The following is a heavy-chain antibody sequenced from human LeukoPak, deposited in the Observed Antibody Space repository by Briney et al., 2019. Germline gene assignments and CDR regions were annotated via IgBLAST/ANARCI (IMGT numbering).Heavy chain of an antibody. J-gene: IGHJ4*02. Sequence: ASVKVSCKASGYTFTDYYMHWVRQAPGQELGWMGWINPNSGGTNYAQKFQGRVTMTRDTSISTSYMELSRLRSDDTAVYYCARAWLRLNPYFDYWGQGTLVTVSS. CDR1: GYTFTDYY. CDR2: INPNSGGT. D-gene: IGHD5-12*01. V-gene: IGHV1-2*02. CDR3: ARAWLRLNPYFDY.